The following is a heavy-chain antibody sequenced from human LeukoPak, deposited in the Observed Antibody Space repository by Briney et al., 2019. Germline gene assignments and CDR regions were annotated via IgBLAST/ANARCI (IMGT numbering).Heavy chain of an antibody. Sequence: ASVKVSCKASGYTFTGYYMHWVRQAPGQGLEWMGWINPNSGGTNYAQKFQGRVTMTRDTSISTAYMELSRLRSDDTAVYYCARDGTRLRFLEWGYYYMDVWGKGTTVTVSS. CDR1: GYTFTGYY. V-gene: IGHV1-2*02. D-gene: IGHD3-3*01. CDR3: ARDGTRLRFLEWGYYYMDV. J-gene: IGHJ6*03. CDR2: INPNSGGT.